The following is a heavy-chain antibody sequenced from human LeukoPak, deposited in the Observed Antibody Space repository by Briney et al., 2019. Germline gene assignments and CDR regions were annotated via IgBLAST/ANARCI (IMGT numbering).Heavy chain of an antibody. CDR1: GGSISSYY. CDR2: IYYSGST. V-gene: IGHV4-59*08. Sequence: SETLSLTCTVSGGSISSYYWSWIRQPPGKGLEWIGYIYYSGSTNYNPSLKSRLTISVDTSKNQFSLKLSSVTAADTAVYYCARRSIVGVKYNNYYYGMDVWGQGTTVTVSS. D-gene: IGHD1-26*01. CDR3: ARRSIVGVKYNNYYYGMDV. J-gene: IGHJ6*02.